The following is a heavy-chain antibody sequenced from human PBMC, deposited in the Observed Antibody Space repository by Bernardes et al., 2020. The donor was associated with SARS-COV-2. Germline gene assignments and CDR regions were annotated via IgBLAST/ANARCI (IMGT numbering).Heavy chain of an antibody. CDR1: GFTVRSNY. D-gene: IGHD3-10*01. CDR2: IYSGGST. Sequence: GRSLRRSCAASGFTVRSNYMSWVRQAPGKGLEWVSVIYSGGSTYYADSVKGRFTISRDNSKNTLYLQMNSLRAEDTAVYYCARSARLGWFDPWGQGTLVTVSS. J-gene: IGHJ5*02. V-gene: IGHV3-66*01. CDR3: ARSARLGWFDP.